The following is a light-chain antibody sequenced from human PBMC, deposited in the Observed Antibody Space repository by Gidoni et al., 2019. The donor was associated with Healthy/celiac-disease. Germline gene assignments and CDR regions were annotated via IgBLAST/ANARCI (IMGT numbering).Light chain of an antibody. CDR1: QSVSSY. CDR2: DAS. Sequence: EIVLTQSPATLSLSPGERATLSCSASQSVSSYLAWYQQKPGQAPRLLIYDASNRATGIPARCSGSGSGTDFTLTISSLEPEEFAVYYCQQRSNWPLTFGGGTKVEIK. J-gene: IGKJ4*01. CDR3: QQRSNWPLT. V-gene: IGKV3-11*01.